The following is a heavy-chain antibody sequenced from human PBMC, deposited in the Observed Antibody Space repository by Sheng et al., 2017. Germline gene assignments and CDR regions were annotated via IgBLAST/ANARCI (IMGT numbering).Heavy chain of an antibody. Sequence: QVQLQQWGAGLLKPSETLSLTCAVYGGSFSGYYWSWIRQPPGKGLEWIGEINHSGSTNYNPSLKSRVTISVDTSKNQFSLKLSSVTAADTAVYYCARLSFRGYSYGYKYWGQGTLVTVS. J-gene: IGHJ4*02. CDR2: INHSGST. V-gene: IGHV4-34*01. D-gene: IGHD5-18*01. CDR1: GGSFSGYY. CDR3: ARLSFRGYSYGYKY.